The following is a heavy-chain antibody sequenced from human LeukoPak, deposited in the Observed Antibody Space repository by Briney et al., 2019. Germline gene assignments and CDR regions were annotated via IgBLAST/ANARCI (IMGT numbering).Heavy chain of an antibody. Sequence: GGSLRLSCAASGFTFSSYGMHWVRQAPGKGLEWVAFIRYDGSNKYYADSVKGRFTISRDNSKNTLYLQMNSLRAEDTAVYYCASTVYSSGLRSHLSAFDIWGQGTMVTVSS. CDR1: GFTFSSYG. CDR2: IRYDGSNK. J-gene: IGHJ3*02. D-gene: IGHD2-15*01. V-gene: IGHV3-30*02. CDR3: ASTVYSSGLRSHLSAFDI.